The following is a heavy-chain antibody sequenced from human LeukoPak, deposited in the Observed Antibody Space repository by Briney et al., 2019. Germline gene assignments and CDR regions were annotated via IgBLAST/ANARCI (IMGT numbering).Heavy chain of an antibody. Sequence: GGSLRLSCAASGFTFRSYAMSWVRQAPGKGLEWVLAISGSGTSTYYADSVKGRFTISRDNSKNTLYLQMNSLRAEDTAVYYCEGTYYYDSGDDYWGQGALVTVSS. V-gene: IGHV3-23*01. J-gene: IGHJ4*02. CDR1: GFTFRSYA. D-gene: IGHD3-22*01. CDR3: EGTYYYDSGDDY. CDR2: ISGSGTST.